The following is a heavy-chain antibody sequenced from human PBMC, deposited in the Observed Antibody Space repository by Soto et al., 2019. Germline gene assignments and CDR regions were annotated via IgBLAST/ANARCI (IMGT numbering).Heavy chain of an antibody. CDR1: GFTLTSYG. D-gene: IGHD1-20*01. CDR3: ARDVGIASHDCLAC. Sequence: GGSLRLSCTASGFTLTSYGMGWVRQAPGKGLQWVSTIRGDGGQTHYTDSVKGRFSISRDNSKNTAYLQMDSLRAEDTAMYFCARDVGIASHDCLACWGQGTQVTVAS. J-gene: IGHJ4*02. V-gene: IGHV3-23*01. CDR2: IRGDGGQT.